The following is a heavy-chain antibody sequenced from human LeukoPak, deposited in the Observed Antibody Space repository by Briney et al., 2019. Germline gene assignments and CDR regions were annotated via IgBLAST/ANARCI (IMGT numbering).Heavy chain of an antibody. V-gene: IGHV7-4-1*02. CDR1: GYTFTSYA. CDR2: INTNTGNP. D-gene: IGHD6-13*01. Sequence: ASVKVSCKASGYTFTSYAMNWVRQAPGQGLEWMGWINTNTGNPTYAQGFTGRFVFSLDTSVSTAYLQISSLKAEDTAVYYCASRYSSSWFSYYYYMDVWGKGTTVTISS. J-gene: IGHJ6*03. CDR3: ASRYSSSWFSYYYYMDV.